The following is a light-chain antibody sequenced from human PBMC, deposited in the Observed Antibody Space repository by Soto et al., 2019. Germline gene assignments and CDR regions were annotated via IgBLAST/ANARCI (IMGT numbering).Light chain of an antibody. CDR1: HDITSY. J-gene: IGKJ1*01. CDR3: QQYETFSGT. V-gene: IGKV1-33*01. CDR2: DVS. Sequence: DIQMTQSPSSLSASVGDRLTITCQASHDITSYLNWYQHKPGKAPKLLIYDVSALKRGVPPRFSGSGSGTEFTLTISSLQPDDFATYYCQQYETFSGTFGPGTKVDIK.